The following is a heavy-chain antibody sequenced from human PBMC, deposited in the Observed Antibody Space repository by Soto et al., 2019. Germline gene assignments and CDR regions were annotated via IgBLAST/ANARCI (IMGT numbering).Heavy chain of an antibody. CDR2: ISAYKGNT. CDR1: GYTFTSYG. V-gene: IGHV1-18*01. D-gene: IGHD6-19*01. Sequence: ASVKVSCKASGYTFTSYGISWVRQAPGQGLEWMGWISAYKGNTNYAQKLQGRVTMTTDTSTSTADMELRSLRSDDTAVYYCARTAGYSSGWYDWFDPWGEGTLVTVPS. J-gene: IGHJ5*02. CDR3: ARTAGYSSGWYDWFDP.